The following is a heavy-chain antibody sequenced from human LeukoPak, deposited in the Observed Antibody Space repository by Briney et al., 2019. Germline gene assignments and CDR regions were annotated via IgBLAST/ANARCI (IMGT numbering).Heavy chain of an antibody. CDR2: IIPILGIA. J-gene: IGHJ1*01. Sequence: GASVKVSCKASGGTFSSYAISWVRQAPGQGLEWMGRIIPILGIANYAQKFQGRVTITADKSTSTAYMELSSLRSEDTAVYYCARVYCGGDCPQPLQHWGQGTLVTVSS. CDR1: GGTFSSYA. V-gene: IGHV1-69*04. CDR3: ARVYCGGDCPQPLQH. D-gene: IGHD2-21*02.